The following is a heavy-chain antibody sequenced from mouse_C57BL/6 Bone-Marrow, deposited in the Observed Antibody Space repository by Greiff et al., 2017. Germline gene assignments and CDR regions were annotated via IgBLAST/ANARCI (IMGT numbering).Heavy chain of an antibody. CDR3: ARSYDDDDYTMDY. CDR1: GYTFTNYW. J-gene: IGHJ4*01. D-gene: IGHD2-4*01. CDR2: MHPNGGSP. Sequence: QVQLQQPGAELVKPGASVKLSCKASGYTFTNYWMHWVKQRPGQGLEWIGMMHPNGGSPDYNEKFKSEATLSVDKSSRTAYMELSSLTSEDSAVYDCARSYDDDDYTMDYWGQGTSVTVSS. V-gene: IGHV1-64*01.